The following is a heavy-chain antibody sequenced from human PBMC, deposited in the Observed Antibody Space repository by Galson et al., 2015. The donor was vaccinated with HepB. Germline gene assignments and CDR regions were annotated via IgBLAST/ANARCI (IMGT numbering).Heavy chain of an antibody. V-gene: IGHV1-2*06. Sequence: SVKVSCKASGYTFTAYFMHWVRQAPGQGLEWMGRINPNSGGTMFAQNLQGRVTMTRDTSSSTAYMDLSSLRPDDTAVYYCARDGTGSANYHMDVWGKGTKVTVSS. D-gene: IGHD2-8*02. CDR3: ARDGTGSANYHMDV. CDR2: INPNSGGT. J-gene: IGHJ6*03. CDR1: GYTFTAYF.